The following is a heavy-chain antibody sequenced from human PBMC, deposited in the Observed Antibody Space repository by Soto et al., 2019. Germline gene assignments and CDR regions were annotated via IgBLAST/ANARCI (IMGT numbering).Heavy chain of an antibody. CDR1: GGSISSGGYY. Sequence: LSLTCTVSGGSISSGGYYWSWIRQHPGKGLEWIGYIYYSGSTYYNPSLKSRVTISVDTSKNQFSLNLNSVTAADTAVYYCARDRQRGYYYGMDVWGQGTTVTVSS. J-gene: IGHJ6*02. CDR2: IYYSGST. D-gene: IGHD6-25*01. V-gene: IGHV4-31*03. CDR3: ARDRQRGYYYGMDV.